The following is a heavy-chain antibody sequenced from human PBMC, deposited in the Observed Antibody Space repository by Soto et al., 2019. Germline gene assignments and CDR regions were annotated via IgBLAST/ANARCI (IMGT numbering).Heavy chain of an antibody. CDR3: ARWRGIVDNYYYYGMDV. Sequence: QVQLVQSGTEVQKPGSSVKVSCKTSGGAFSTSALSWVRQAPGQGLEWMGGIIPFFGKPNYAQNFQGRITITADISTTTAHLEVRSLRTADTAVYYCARWRGIVDNYYYYGMDVWGQGTTVTVSS. D-gene: IGHD3-22*01. V-gene: IGHV1-69*06. CDR1: GGAFSTSA. CDR2: IIPFFGKP. J-gene: IGHJ6*02.